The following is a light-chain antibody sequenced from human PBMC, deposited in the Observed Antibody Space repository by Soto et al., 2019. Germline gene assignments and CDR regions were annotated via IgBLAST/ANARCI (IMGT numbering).Light chain of an antibody. CDR2: GAS. J-gene: IGKJ1*01. V-gene: IGKV3-20*01. CDR3: QQYSSAPLT. Sequence: EIVLTQSPGTLSLSPGERSTLSCRASLTVSDNYLAWYQQKDGQAPRXXIYGASSRATGIPDRFSASGSGTDLTITISRLEPEDCEVYDGQQYSSAPLTFGQGTKVDIK. CDR1: LTVSDNY.